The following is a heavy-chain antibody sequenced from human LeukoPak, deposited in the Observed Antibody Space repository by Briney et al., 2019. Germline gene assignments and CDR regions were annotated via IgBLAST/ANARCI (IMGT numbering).Heavy chain of an antibody. D-gene: IGHD3-22*01. V-gene: IGHV1-69*04. CDR3: ARVYDSSGYYFGAFDI. CDR1: GGTFSSYA. Sequence: ASVKVSCKASGGTFSSYAISWVRQAPGQGLEWMGRIIPILGIANYAQKFQGRVTITADKSTSTAYMELSSLRSEDTAVYYCARVYDSSGYYFGAFDIWGQGTMVTVSS. CDR2: IIPILGIA. J-gene: IGHJ3*02.